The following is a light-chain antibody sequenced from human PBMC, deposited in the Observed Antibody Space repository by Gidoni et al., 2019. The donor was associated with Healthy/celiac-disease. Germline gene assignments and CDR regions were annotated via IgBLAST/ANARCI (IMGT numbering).Light chain of an antibody. V-gene: IGLV2-14*01. CDR2: EVS. CDR1: SSDVGGYNY. CDR3: SSYTSSSTLV. Sequence: QSALTQPASVSGSPGQSITISCTGSSSDVGGYNYVSWYQQHPGNAPKLMIYEVSNRPSGVSNLFSGSKSGNTASLTISWLQAEDEADYYCSSYTSSSTLVFGGGTKLTVL. J-gene: IGLJ3*02.